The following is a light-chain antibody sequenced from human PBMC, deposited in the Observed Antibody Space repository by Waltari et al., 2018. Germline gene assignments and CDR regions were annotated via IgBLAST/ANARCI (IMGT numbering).Light chain of an antibody. V-gene: IGLV2-23*02. CDR1: RRDIGRYDL. CDR3: CSYAGNYIWV. Sequence: QSALTQPPAVSGSPGQSVTLSCTCARRDIGRYDLVSWYQQHPGNAPKLVISDVTKRPSGVSDRFSGSKSGDTASLTISGLQFEDEADYYCCSYAGNYIWVFGGGTRLTVL. J-gene: IGLJ3*02. CDR2: DVT.